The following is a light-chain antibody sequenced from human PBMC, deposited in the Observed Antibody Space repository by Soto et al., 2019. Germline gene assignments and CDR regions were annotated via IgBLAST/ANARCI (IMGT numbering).Light chain of an antibody. CDR3: SSYAGSNNFVV. V-gene: IGLV2-8*01. Sequence: QSALTQPPSASGSPGQSVTISCTGTTSDVGAYNSVSWYQRHPGKAPKLMIYEVNKRPSGVPDRFSGSKSGNTASLTVSGLQAEDEADYYCSSYAGSNNFVVFGGGTQLTVL. CDR1: TSDVGAYNS. CDR2: EVN. J-gene: IGLJ2*01.